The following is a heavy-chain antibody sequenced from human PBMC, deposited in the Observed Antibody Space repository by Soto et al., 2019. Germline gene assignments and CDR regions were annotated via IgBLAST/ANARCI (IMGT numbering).Heavy chain of an antibody. CDR3: AMYYYGSSGYYYCYYGMDV. J-gene: IGHJ6*02. V-gene: IGHV1-69*13. CDR2: IIPIFGTA. D-gene: IGHD3-22*01. Sequence: GASVKVSCKASGGTFSSYAISWVRQAPGQGLEWMGGIIPIFGTANYAQKFQGRVTITADESTSTAYMELSSLGSEDTAVYYCAMYYYGSSGYYYCYYGMDVWGQGTTVTVSS. CDR1: GGTFSSYA.